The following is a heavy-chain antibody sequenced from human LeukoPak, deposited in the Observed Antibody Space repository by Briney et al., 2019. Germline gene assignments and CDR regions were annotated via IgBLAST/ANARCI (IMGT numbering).Heavy chain of an antibody. CDR2: INQVESER. J-gene: IGHJ4*02. D-gene: IGHD5-18*01. Sequence: GGSLRLSCAASGFTFSDYWMSWVRQAPGKGLEWVANINQVESERYYVDSVKGRFTISRDNAKNSLYLQMNSLRAEDTALYYCAKGKGYSYGSIDYWGQGTLVTVS. V-gene: IGHV3-7*03. CDR3: AKGKGYSYGSIDY. CDR1: GFTFSDYW.